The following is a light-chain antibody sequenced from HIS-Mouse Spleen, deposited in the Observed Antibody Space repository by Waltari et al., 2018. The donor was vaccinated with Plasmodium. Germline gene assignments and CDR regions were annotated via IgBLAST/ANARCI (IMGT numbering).Light chain of an antibody. J-gene: IGKJ1*01. CDR1: RGISNY. V-gene: IGKV1-27*01. CDR3: QKYNSAPWT. CDR2: AAS. Sequence: DIQITQSPSSLSASVEDRVTITCRASRGISNYLAWYQQKPGKVPKLLIYAASTLPSGVPSRFSGSGSGTDFTLTISSLQSEDVATYYCQKYNSAPWTFGQGTKVEIK.